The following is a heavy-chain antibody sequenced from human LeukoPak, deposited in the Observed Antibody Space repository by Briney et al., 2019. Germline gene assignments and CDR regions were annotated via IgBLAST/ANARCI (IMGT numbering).Heavy chain of an antibody. V-gene: IGHV1-18*04. Sequence: ASVNVSCKASGYTFTSYGISWVRQAPGQGLEWMGWISAYNGNTNYAQKLQGRVTMTTDTSTSTAYMELRSLRSDDTAVYYCARDQSWRYCSGGSCSWRFDYWGQGTLVTVSS. CDR2: ISAYNGNT. D-gene: IGHD2-15*01. J-gene: IGHJ4*02. CDR1: GYTFTSYG. CDR3: ARDQSWRYCSGGSCSWRFDY.